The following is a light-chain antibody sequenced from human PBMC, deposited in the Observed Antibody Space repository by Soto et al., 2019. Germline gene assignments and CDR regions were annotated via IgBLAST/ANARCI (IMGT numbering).Light chain of an antibody. V-gene: IGKV3-15*01. CDR3: QQYDNWPYT. CDR2: GAS. Sequence: EIVRTHSPATLSVSPGERATLSCRASQSVSNNLAWYQQKPGQAPRLLIYGASTRATAIPARFSGSVSGTECTLTISSLQSEDCAVYFCQQYDNWPYTFGQGTKLEIK. J-gene: IGKJ2*01. CDR1: QSVSNN.